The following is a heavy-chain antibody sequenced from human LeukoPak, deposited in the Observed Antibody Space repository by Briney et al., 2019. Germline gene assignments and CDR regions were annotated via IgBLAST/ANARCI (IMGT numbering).Heavy chain of an antibody. J-gene: IGHJ6*03. CDR2: ISGRGDLE. Sequence: PGGSLGLSCSASGFTFSSYVMTWVRQAPGKGLEWVSTISGRGDLEFYTESVKGRFTISRDHSKNTVHLQMDSLRAEDTAIYYCAREGDFWSGYPIDHYYYMDVWGKGTTVTVTS. V-gene: IGHV3-23*01. D-gene: IGHD3-3*01. CDR1: GFTFSSYV. CDR3: AREGDFWSGYPIDHYYYMDV.